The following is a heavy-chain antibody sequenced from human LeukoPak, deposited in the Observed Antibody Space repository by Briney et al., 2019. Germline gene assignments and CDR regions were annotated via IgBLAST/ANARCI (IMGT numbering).Heavy chain of an antibody. CDR2: IYYSGST. J-gene: IGHJ4*02. V-gene: IGHV4-59*01. CDR3: ARITGQNPIFDY. Sequence: SETLSLTCTVSGGSISSYYWSWIPQPPGKGLEWIGYIYYSGSTNYNPSLKSRVTISVDTSKNQFSLKLSSVTAADTAVYYCARITGQNPIFDYWGQGTLVTVSS. D-gene: IGHD1-14*01. CDR1: GGSISSYY.